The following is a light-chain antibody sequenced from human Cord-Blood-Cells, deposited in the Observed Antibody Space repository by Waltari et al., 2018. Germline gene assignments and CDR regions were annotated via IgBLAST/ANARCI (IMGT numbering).Light chain of an antibody. Sequence: EIILTHSPAPLSLSPGERATLSCRASQSVSSYLAWYQQKPGQAPSLLIYDASNRATGIPARFSGSGSGTDYTLTISSLEPEDFAVYYCQQRSNWPRTFGQGTRLEIK. V-gene: IGKV3-11*01. CDR1: QSVSSY. CDR3: QQRSNWPRT. J-gene: IGKJ5*01. CDR2: DAS.